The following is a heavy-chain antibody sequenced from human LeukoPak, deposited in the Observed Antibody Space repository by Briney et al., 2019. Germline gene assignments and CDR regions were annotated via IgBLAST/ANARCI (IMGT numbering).Heavy chain of an antibody. CDR3: ARARSGYGFDP. V-gene: IGHV4-34*01. J-gene: IGHJ5*02. CDR1: GGSFRGYY. CDR2: ISHSGST. Sequence: SETLSLTCAVYGGSFRGYYWIWIRQPPGKGLEWVGEISHSGSTNYNASLKSRVTISVDPCKKQFSLKIRSVTAADTAVYYCARARSGYGFDPWGQGTLVTVSS. D-gene: IGHD5-12*01.